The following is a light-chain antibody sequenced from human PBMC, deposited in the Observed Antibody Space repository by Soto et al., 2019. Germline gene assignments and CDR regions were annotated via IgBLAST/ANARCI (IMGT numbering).Light chain of an antibody. CDR3: QQSYSTPFT. CDR1: QSISRF. V-gene: IGKV1-39*01. J-gene: IGKJ4*01. Sequence: DIPMTQSPSSLSASVGDRVTITCRASQSISRFLNWYQEKPGKAPNLLIYGASSLASGVPPRFSGSGAGTDFTLTISSLQLEDFATYYCQQSYSTPFTFGGGTKVEIK. CDR2: GAS.